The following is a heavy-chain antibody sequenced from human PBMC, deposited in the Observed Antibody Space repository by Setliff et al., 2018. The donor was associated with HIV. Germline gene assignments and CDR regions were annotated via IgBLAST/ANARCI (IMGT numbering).Heavy chain of an antibody. CDR1: GFTFSNYA. Sequence: PGGSLRLSCAASGFTFSNYAMSWVRQAPGEGLEWVSAILSTGERTFYADSVKGRFTISRDNSKNTVYLQMNSLRAEDTAVYYCAKGFQRFYYYYGMDVWGQGTTVTVS. J-gene: IGHJ6*02. V-gene: IGHV3-23*01. CDR2: ILSTGERT. CDR3: AKGFQRFYYYYGMDV.